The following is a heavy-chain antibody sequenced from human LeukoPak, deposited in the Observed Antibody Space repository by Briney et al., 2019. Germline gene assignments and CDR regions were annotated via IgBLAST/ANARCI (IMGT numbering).Heavy chain of an antibody. V-gene: IGHV3-48*03. CDR1: GFTFSSYE. D-gene: IGHD4-23*01. CDR2: ISSSGSTI. J-gene: IGHJ4*02. CDR3: ARDYGGSSPFDY. Sequence: GGSLKLSCAASGFTFSSYEMHWVRQAPGKGLEWVSYISSSGSTIYYADSVKGRFTISRDNAKNSLYLQMNSLRAEDTAVYYCARDYGGSSPFDYWGQGTLVTVSS.